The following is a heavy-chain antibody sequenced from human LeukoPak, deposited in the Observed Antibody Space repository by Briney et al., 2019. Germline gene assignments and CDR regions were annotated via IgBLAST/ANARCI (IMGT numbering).Heavy chain of an antibody. Sequence: SETLSLTCTVSGGSISSHYWSWIRQPPGKGLEWIGYIYYSGSTNYNPFLKSRVTISVDTSKNQFSLKLSSVTAADTAVYYCAREKTASTNYFDYLGQGTLVTVSS. D-gene: IGHD2-21*02. CDR3: AREKTASTNYFDY. CDR2: IYYSGST. V-gene: IGHV4-59*11. J-gene: IGHJ4*02. CDR1: GGSISSHY.